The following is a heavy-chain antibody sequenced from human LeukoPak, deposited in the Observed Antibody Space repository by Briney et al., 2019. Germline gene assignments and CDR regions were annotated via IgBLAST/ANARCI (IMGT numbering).Heavy chain of an antibody. D-gene: IGHD4-17*01. J-gene: IGHJ3*01. Sequence: TRGSLRLSCAASGFTFSNYAVMWVRQAPGQGLEWVSAITSGGAPRYTDSVKGRFTISRDNSKNTLYLQMNSLRAEDTAQYFCARDPNGDYIGALEFWGRGTVVTVSS. CDR2: ITSGGAP. CDR1: GFTFSNYA. V-gene: IGHV3-23*01. CDR3: ARDPNGDYIGALEF.